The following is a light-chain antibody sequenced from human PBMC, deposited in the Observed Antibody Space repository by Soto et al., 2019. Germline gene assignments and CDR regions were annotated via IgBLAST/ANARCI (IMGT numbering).Light chain of an antibody. J-gene: IGLJ1*01. CDR2: EVS. CDR1: SSDVGGYNY. CDR3: QSYDSSLSGSSV. Sequence: QSALTQPASVSGSPGQSITISCTGTSSDVGGYNYVSWYQQHPGKAPKLMIYEVSNRPSGVSNRFSGSRSGTSASLAITGLQAEDDGDYYCQSYDSSLSGSSVFGTGTKVTIL. V-gene: IGLV2-14*01.